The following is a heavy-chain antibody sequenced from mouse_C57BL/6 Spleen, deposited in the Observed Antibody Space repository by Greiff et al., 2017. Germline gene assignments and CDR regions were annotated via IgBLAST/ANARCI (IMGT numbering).Heavy chain of an antibody. V-gene: IGHV5-4*03. CDR1: GFTFSSYA. Sequence: EVMLVESGGGLVKPGGSLKLSCAASGFTFSSYAMSWVRQTPAKRLEWVATISDGGSYTYYPDNVKGRFTISRDNAKNNLYLQMSHLKSEDTAMYYGASPPPGAMDYWGQGTSVTVSS. CDR3: ASPPPGAMDY. J-gene: IGHJ4*01. CDR2: ISDGGSYT.